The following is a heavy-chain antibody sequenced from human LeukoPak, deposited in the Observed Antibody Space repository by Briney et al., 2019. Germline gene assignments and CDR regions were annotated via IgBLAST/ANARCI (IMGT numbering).Heavy chain of an antibody. V-gene: IGHV5-51*01. Sequence: GESLKISCSVSGFTFSNYWIGWVRQMPGKSLEWMGIIYPSDSDTRYSPSFQGQVTISADKSINTAYLQWSSLKAADTAMYFCARRHYLAYKLSFFASGGQGTRVPVSS. CDR2: IYPSDSDT. J-gene: IGHJ4*02. D-gene: IGHD2/OR15-2a*01. CDR3: ARRHYLAYKLSFFAS. CDR1: GFTFSNYW.